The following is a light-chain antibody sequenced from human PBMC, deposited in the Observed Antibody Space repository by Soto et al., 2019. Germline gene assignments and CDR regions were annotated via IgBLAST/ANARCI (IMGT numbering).Light chain of an antibody. CDR1: SSDVGGYNY. CDR3: SSYTSSDDV. V-gene: IGLV2-14*01. Sequence: SVLTQTASVYGSPGQSITISCTGTSSDVGGYNYVSWYQQHPGKAPKLMIYDVSNRPSGVSNRFSGSKSGNTASLTISGLQAEDEADYYCSSYTSSDDVFGTGTKVTVL. CDR2: DVS. J-gene: IGLJ1*01.